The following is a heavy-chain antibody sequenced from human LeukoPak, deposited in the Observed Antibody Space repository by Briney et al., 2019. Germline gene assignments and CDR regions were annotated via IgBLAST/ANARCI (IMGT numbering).Heavy chain of an antibody. CDR2: IWYDGSNK. Sequence: PGGSLRLSCAASGFTFSSYGMHWVRQAPGKGLEWVAVIWYDGSNKYYADSVKGRFTISRDNAKNSLYLQMNSLRDEDTAVYYCARDGLDYWGQGTLVTVSS. D-gene: IGHD3/OR15-3a*01. V-gene: IGHV3-33*01. CDR3: ARDGLDY. J-gene: IGHJ4*02. CDR1: GFTFSSYG.